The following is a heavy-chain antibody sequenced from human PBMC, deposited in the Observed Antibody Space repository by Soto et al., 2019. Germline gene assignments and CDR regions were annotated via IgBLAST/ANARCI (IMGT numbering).Heavy chain of an antibody. V-gene: IGHV1-24*01. CDR1: GYTLTELS. CDR2: FDPEDGET. D-gene: IGHD3-22*01. Sequence: GASVKVSCKVSGYTLTELSMHWVRQAPGKGLEWMGGFDPEDGETIYAQKFQGRVTMTEDTSTDTAYMELSSLRSEDTAVYYCANAHQLWYYYDTDAFDIWGQGTMVTVSS. CDR3: ANAHQLWYYYDTDAFDI. J-gene: IGHJ3*02.